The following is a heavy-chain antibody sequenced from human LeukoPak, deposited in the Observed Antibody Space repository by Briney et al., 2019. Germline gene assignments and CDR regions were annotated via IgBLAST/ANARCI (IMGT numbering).Heavy chain of an antibody. V-gene: IGHV4-34*01. CDR2: INHSGST. Sequence: SETLSLTCAVYGGSFSGYYWSWIRQPPGKGLEWIGEINHSGSTNYSPSLKSRVTISVDTSKNQFSLKLSSVTAADTAVYYCARGGIAAAGIPEAQNYYFDYWGQGTLVTVSS. J-gene: IGHJ4*02. CDR1: GGSFSGYY. CDR3: ARGGIAAAGIPEAQNYYFDY. D-gene: IGHD6-13*01.